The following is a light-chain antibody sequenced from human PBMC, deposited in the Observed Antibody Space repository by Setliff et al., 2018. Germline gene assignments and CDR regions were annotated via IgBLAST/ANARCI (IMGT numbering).Light chain of an antibody. V-gene: IGLV2-8*01. Sequence: ISCTGTSSDIGDYNYVSWYQQHPDKAPKLMIYEVSKRPSGVPDRFSGYKSGNTASLTVSGLQAEDEADYYCNSYAGSNNLVFGTGTKVTVL. J-gene: IGLJ1*01. CDR2: EVS. CDR1: SSDIGDYNY. CDR3: NSYAGSNNLV.